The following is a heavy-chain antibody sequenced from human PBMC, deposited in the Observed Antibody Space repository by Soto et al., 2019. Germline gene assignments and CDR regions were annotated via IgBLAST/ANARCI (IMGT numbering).Heavy chain of an antibody. Sequence: GGSLRLSCAASGFTFSSYAMHWVRQAPGKGLEWVAVISYDGSNKYYADSVKGRFTISRDNSKNTLYLQMNSLRAEDTAVYYCARVGGSIAVAGTGTYYFDYWGQGTLVTVSS. V-gene: IGHV3-30-3*01. J-gene: IGHJ4*02. CDR2: ISYDGSNK. CDR1: GFTFSSYA. D-gene: IGHD6-19*01. CDR3: ARVGGSIAVAGTGTYYFDY.